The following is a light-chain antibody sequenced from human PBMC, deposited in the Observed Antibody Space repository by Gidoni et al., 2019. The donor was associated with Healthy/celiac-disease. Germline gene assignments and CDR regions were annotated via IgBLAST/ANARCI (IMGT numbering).Light chain of an antibody. CDR3: CSYAGSWV. Sequence: QSALTQPRSVSGSPGQSVTLSCTGTSSDVGGYNYVSWYQQHPGKAPKLMIYDVSKRPSWVPDRFAGSKSGNTASLTISGLQAEDEADYYCCSYAGSWVFGGGTKLTVL. CDR2: DVS. V-gene: IGLV2-11*01. J-gene: IGLJ3*02. CDR1: SSDVGGYNY.